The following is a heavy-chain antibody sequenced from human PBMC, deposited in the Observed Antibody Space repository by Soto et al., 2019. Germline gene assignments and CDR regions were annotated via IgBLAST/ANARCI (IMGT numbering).Heavy chain of an antibody. V-gene: IGHV4-34*01. J-gene: IGHJ4*02. CDR1: GGSFSGYY. D-gene: IGHD6-13*01. Sequence: QVQLQQWGAGLLKPSETLSLTCAVYGGSFSGYYWSWIRQPPGKGLEWIGEINHSGSTNYNPSLKIRVTISVDTSKNQLSLKLSSVTAADTAVYYCARVGALGSSSCFDYWGQGTLVTVSS. CDR3: ARVGALGSSSCFDY. CDR2: INHSGST.